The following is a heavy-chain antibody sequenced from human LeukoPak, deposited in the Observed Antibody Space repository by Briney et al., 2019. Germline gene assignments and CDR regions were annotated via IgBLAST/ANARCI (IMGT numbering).Heavy chain of an antibody. D-gene: IGHD3-10*01. V-gene: IGHV4-38-2*02. J-gene: IGHJ6*03. CDR1: GYSISSGYY. Sequence: PSETLSLTCTVSGYSISSGYYWGWIRQPPGKGLEWIGSIYHSGTNYNNPSLKSRVTISVDTSRNQFSLKLSSVTAADTAVYYCAREVTMVRGIISGHYMDVWGKGTTVTVSS. CDR2: IYHSGTN. CDR3: AREVTMVRGIISGHYMDV.